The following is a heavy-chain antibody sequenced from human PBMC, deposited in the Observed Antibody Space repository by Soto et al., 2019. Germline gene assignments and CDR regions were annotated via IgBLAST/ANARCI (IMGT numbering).Heavy chain of an antibody. CDR2: LSTSGSTM. CDR3: ARENSPAGLDV. V-gene: IGHV3-48*03. CDR1: GFTFSNYE. Sequence: GGSLRLSCTASGFTFSNYELTWVRQAPGKGLEWVSYLSTSGSTMYYADSVKGRFTISRDNAKNSLFLQMNSLRAEDTAVYYCARENSPAGLDVWGQGTTVTVSS. J-gene: IGHJ6*02. D-gene: IGHD6-13*01.